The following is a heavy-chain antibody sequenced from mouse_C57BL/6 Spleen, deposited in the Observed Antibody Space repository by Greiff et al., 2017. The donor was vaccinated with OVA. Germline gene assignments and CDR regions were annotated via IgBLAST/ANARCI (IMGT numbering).Heavy chain of an antibody. CDR2: INPNNGGT. CDR1: GYTFTDYY. Sequence: EVQLQQSGPELVKPGASVKISCKASGYTFTDYYMNWVKQSHGKSLEWIGDINPNNGGTSYNQKFKGKATLTVDKSSSTAYMELRSLTSEDSAVYYCARTGGYPDYWGQGTTLTVSS. V-gene: IGHV1-26*01. D-gene: IGHD3-1*01. J-gene: IGHJ2*01. CDR3: ARTGGYPDY.